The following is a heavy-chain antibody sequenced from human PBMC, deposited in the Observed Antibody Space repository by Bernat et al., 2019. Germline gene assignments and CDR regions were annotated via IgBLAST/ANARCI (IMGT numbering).Heavy chain of an antibody. J-gene: IGHJ4*02. CDR1: GFTFTAFT. CDR2: INAGNGNT. V-gene: IGHV1-3*01. CDR3: TRGPEVGYNYDEDYFDY. D-gene: IGHD5-24*01. Sequence: VQLVQSGAEVKKPGASVKVSCKASGFTFTAFTIHWVRQAPGHRLEWMGWINAGNGNTKYSQMFQGRVTITRDTSASTAYMELRSLRSEDMAVYYCTRGPEVGYNYDEDYFDYWGQGALVTVSS.